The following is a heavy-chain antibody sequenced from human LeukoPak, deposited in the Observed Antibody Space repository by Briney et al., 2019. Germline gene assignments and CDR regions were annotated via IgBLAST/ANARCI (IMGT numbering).Heavy chain of an antibody. V-gene: IGHV3-66*02. CDR1: GFTVSSNY. CDR2: IYSGGST. D-gene: IGHD1-26*01. CDR3: ARGQTIVGATPFDY. J-gene: IGHJ4*02. Sequence: GGSLRLSCAASGFTVSSNYMSWVRQAPGKGLEWVSVIYSGGSTYYADSAKGRFTISRDNSKNTLYLQMNSLRAEDTAVYYCARGQTIVGATPFDYWGREPWSPSPQ.